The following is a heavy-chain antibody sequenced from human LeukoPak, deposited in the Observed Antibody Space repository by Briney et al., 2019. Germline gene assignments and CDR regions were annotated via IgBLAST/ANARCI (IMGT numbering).Heavy chain of an antibody. Sequence: PSETLSLTCTVSGSSISSGSYYWSWIRQPAGKGLEWIGRIYTSGNTNYNPSLKSRVTISVDTSKNQFSLKLSSVTAADTAVYYCARDSSSSAWYFDLWGRGTLVTVSS. CDR2: IYTSGNT. CDR1: GSSISSGSYY. J-gene: IGHJ2*01. V-gene: IGHV4-61*02. D-gene: IGHD6-6*01. CDR3: ARDSSSSAWYFDL.